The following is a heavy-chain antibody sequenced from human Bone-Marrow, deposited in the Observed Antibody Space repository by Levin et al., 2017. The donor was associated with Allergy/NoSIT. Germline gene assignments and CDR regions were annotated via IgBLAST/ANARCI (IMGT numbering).Heavy chain of an antibody. D-gene: IGHD6-19*01. CDR3: ARYPCAVAGTDYYYGMDV. CDR1: GFTVSSNY. V-gene: IGHV3-53*01. J-gene: IGHJ6*02. Sequence: PGGSLRLSCAASGFTVSSNYMSWVRQAPGKGLEWVSVIYSGGSTYYADSVKGRFTISRDNSKNTLYLQMNSLRAEDTAVYYCARYPCAVAGTDYYYGMDVWGQGTTVTVSS. CDR2: IYSGGST.